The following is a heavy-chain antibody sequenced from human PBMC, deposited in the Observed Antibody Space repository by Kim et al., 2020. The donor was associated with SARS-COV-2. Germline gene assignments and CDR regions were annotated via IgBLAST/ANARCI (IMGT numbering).Heavy chain of an antibody. CDR1: GGSISGYY. V-gene: IGHV4-4*07. CDR2: MHTSGTT. D-gene: IGHD3-3*01. Sequence: SETLSLTCTVSGGSISGYYYNWVRQPAGKGLEWIGSMHTSGTTNYNPSLMSRVTLSLDTSKNHFSLKLTSVTAADTAVYYCARGLGWLPSSWGQGTLVTVSS. CDR3: ARGLGWLPSS. J-gene: IGHJ5*02.